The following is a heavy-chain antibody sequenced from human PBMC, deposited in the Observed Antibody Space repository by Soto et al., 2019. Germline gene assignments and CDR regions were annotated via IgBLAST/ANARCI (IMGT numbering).Heavy chain of an antibody. Sequence: PAETLSLTCTVSGGSISSGGYYWSWIRQHPGKGLEWIGYIYYSGSTYYNPSLKSRVTISVDTSKNQFSLKLSSVTAADTAVYYCARDGIVVVNNYGMDVWGQGTTVTVSS. CDR1: GGSISSGGYY. CDR3: ARDGIVVVNNYGMDV. V-gene: IGHV4-31*03. CDR2: IYYSGST. J-gene: IGHJ6*02. D-gene: IGHD2-21*01.